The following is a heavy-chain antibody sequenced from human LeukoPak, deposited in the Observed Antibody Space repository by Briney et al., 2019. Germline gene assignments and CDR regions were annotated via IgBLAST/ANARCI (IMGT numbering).Heavy chain of an antibody. CDR3: ARDQGYCSSTSCSQNAFDI. J-gene: IGHJ3*02. CDR2: ISYDGSNK. V-gene: IGHV3-30-3*01. D-gene: IGHD2-2*01. CDR1: GFTFSSYA. Sequence: GGSLRLSCAASGFTFSSYAMHWVRQAPGKGLEWVAVISYDGSNKYYADSVKGRFTISRDNSKNTLYLQMNSLRAEDTAVYYCARDQGYCSSTSCSQNAFDIWGQGTMVTVSS.